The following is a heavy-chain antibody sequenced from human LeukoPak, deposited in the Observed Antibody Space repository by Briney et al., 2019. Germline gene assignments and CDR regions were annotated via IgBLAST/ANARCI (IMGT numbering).Heavy chain of an antibody. CDR3: ARSNSSTLRVDY. D-gene: IGHD6-13*01. J-gene: IGHJ4*02. V-gene: IGHV1-2*02. Sequence: ASVKVSCKASGYTFTGYYMRWVRQAPGQGLEWMGWINPNSGGTNYAQKFQGRVTMTRDTSITTSYMELSRLRSDDTAVYYCARSNSSTLRVDYWGQGTLVTVSS. CDR1: GYTFTGYY. CDR2: INPNSGGT.